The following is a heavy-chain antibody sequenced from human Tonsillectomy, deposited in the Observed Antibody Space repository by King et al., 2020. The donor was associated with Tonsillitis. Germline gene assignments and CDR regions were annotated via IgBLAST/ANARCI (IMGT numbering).Heavy chain of an antibody. CDR1: GFTFSSYA. CDR2: ISGSGGST. J-gene: IGHJ4*02. CDR3: AKDLHGLGGSYSGLDY. V-gene: IGHV3-23*04. Sequence: VQLVESGGGLVQPGGSLRLSCAASGFTFSSYAMSWVRQAPGKGLEWVSAISGSGGSTYYADSVKGRFTISRDNSKNTLYLQMNSLRAEDTAVYYCAKDLHGLGGSYSGLDYWGQGTLVTVSS. D-gene: IGHD1-26*01.